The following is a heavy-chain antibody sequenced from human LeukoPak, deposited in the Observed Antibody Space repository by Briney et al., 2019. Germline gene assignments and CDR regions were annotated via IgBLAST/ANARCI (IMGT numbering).Heavy chain of an antibody. CDR3: ARVTYDSSGYYRGIFDY. D-gene: IGHD3-22*01. V-gene: IGHV1-69*06. J-gene: IGHJ4*02. CDR1: GGTFSSYA. Sequence: SVKVSCKASGGTFSSYAISWVRQAPGQGLEWMGGIIPIFGTANYAQKFQGRVTITADKSTSTAYMELSSLRSEDTAVYYCARVTYDSSGYYRGIFDYWGQGTLVTVSS. CDR2: IIPIFGTA.